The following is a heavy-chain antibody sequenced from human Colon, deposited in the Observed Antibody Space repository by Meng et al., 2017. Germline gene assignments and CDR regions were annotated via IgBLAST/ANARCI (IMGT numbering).Heavy chain of an antibody. D-gene: IGHD1-26*01. CDR2: ISYDGSNK. V-gene: IGHV3-30*01. CDR1: GFTFSGYA. J-gene: IGHJ4*02. CDR3: ARRQRLMGATITQPGPFDY. Sequence: GESLKISCAASGFTFSGYAMHWVRQAPGKGLEWVAIISYDGSNKFYADSAKGQFTISRDNSKNTLYLQMNSLRAEDTAVYYCARRQRLMGATITQPGPFDYWGQGTLVTVSS.